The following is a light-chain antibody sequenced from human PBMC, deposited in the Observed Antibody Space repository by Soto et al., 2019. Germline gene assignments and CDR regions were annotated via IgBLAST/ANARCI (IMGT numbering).Light chain of an antibody. CDR3: DSYTSGSSYV. CDR2: DVS. V-gene: IGLV2-14*01. J-gene: IGLJ1*01. Sequence: QSVLTQPASVSGSPGQSITISCTGTSSDVGGYNYVSWYQQHPVKAPKLMIYDVSYRPSGVSDRFSGSKSGNTASLTISGLQSEDEADYYCDSYTSGSSYVFGTGTKVTVL. CDR1: SSDVGGYNY.